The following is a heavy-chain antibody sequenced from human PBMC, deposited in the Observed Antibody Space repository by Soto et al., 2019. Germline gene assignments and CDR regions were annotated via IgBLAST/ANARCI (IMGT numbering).Heavy chain of an antibody. CDR2: INPNSGGT. D-gene: IGHD4-17*01. V-gene: IGHV1-2*04. J-gene: IGHJ4*02. CDR3: AREHDYGDYGGSFDY. CDR1: GYTFTGYY. Sequence: QVQLVQSGAEVKKPGASVKVSCKASGYTFTGYYMHWVRQAPGQGLEWMGWINPNSGGTNYAQKFKGWGTMTRDTSISTAYMELSRLRSDDTAVYYCAREHDYGDYGGSFDYWGQGTLVTVSS.